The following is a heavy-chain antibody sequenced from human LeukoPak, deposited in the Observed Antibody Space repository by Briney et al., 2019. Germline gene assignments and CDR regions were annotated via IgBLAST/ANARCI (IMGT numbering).Heavy chain of an antibody. V-gene: IGHV4-30-4*01. J-gene: IGHJ4*02. CDR1: GGSISSGDYY. CDR2: IYYSGST. CDR3: ATRHHSRTYMVPLDS. D-gene: IGHD3-10*01. Sequence: PSQTLSLTCTVSGGSISSGDYYWSWIRQPPGKGLEWIGYIYYSGSTYYNPSLKSRVTISVDTSKNQLSLNLISVTAADTAIYFCATRHHSRTYMVPLDSWGQGTLVTVSS.